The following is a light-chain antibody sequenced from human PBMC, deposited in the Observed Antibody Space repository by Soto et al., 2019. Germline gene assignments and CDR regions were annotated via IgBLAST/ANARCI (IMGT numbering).Light chain of an antibody. CDR2: GAS. V-gene: IGKV3-20*01. Sequence: ESVLTQSPGTLSLSPGERATLSCRASQSITSDFLAWYQQKPGQAPRLLIYGASRRATGIPGRFSGSGSGTDFTLSSSRLEPEDFAVYYCQHYDRYPPTFGGGTKVEIK. CDR3: QHYDRYPPT. CDR1: QSITSDF. J-gene: IGKJ4*01.